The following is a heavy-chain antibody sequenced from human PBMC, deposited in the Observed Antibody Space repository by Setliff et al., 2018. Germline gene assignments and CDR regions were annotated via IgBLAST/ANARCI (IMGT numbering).Heavy chain of an antibody. V-gene: IGHV1-8*02. J-gene: IGHJ4*02. Sequence: ASVKVSCKASGYTFTTYDINWVRQAPGQGLEWMGWMNPNSGNRGYAQKFQGRVTMTRNTSISTAYMELSTLRSEDTAVYYCASYRQDVNYWGQGTLVTVSS. CDR1: GYTFTTYD. CDR2: MNPNSGNR. CDR3: ASYRQDVNY. D-gene: IGHD4-4*01.